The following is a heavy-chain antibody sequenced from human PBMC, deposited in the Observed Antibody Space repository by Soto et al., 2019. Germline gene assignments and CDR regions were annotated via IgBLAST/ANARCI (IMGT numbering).Heavy chain of an antibody. CDR1: GGTFSSYA. J-gene: IGHJ6*02. V-gene: IGHV1-69*06. CDR2: IIPIFGTA. Sequence: KVVASVKVSCKASGGTFSSYAISWVRQAPGHGLEWMGGIIPIFGTANYAQKFQGRVTITADKSTSTAYMELSSLRSEDTAVYYCARRGGTAMVTGYYGMDVWGQGTTVTVSS. CDR3: ARRGGTAMVTGYYGMDV. D-gene: IGHD5-18*01.